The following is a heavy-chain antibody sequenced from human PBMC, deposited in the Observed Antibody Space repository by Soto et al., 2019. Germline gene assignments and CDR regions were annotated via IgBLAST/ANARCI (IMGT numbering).Heavy chain of an antibody. J-gene: IGHJ4*02. V-gene: IGHV4-59*01. Sequence: SETLSLTCTVSGDSLSSYYWTWIRQSPGKGLEWIGYVHYSGSTNYNPSLRSRASISIDTSKNQFSLKLSSVTAADTAVYYCAKEPRLYTYGLDYWGRGTLVTVSS. CDR3: AKEPRLYTYGLDY. CDR2: VHYSGST. D-gene: IGHD5-18*01. CDR1: GDSLSSYY.